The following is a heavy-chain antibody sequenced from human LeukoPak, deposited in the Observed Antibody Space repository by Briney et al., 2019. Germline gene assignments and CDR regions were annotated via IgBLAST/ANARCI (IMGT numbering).Heavy chain of an antibody. Sequence: GGSLRLSCAASGFTFSSYSMNWVRQAPGKGLGWVSVISSGGTNTYYADSVKGRFTVSRGNSKNTLYLQMNSLRAEDTAVYYCAKDCYDSSGYYTQYYFDYWGQGTLVTVSS. D-gene: IGHD3-22*01. V-gene: IGHV3-23*01. CDR3: AKDCYDSSGYYTQYYFDY. CDR2: ISSGGTNT. CDR1: GFTFSSYS. J-gene: IGHJ4*02.